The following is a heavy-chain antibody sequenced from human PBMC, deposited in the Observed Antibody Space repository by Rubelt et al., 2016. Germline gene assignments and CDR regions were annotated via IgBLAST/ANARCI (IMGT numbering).Heavy chain of an antibody. Sequence: QVQLQESGPGLVKPSETLSLTCTVSGGSINSYYWSWIRQPPGKGLEWIAYIYYSGSTNYNPSLKSRVTISVDTSKNQFSLKLSPGTAADTAVYYCARHQSCGGGVCSTGRWFDPWGQGTLVTVSS. CDR2: IYYSGST. CDR3: ARHQSCGGGVCSTGRWFDP. D-gene: IGHD2-8*02. V-gene: IGHV4-59*08. CDR1: GGSINSYY. J-gene: IGHJ5*02.